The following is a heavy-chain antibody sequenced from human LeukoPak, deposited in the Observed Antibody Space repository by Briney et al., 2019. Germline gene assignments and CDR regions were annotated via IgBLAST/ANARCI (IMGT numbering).Heavy chain of an antibody. CDR2: IYPGDSDT. D-gene: IGHD2-21*02. Sequence: RGESLKISCKGSGYNFISYWIGWVRQMPGKGLEWMGIIYPGDSDTRYSPSFQGQVTISADKSISTAYLQWSSLQASDTAIYFCARVVVVTSTHWYFDLWGRGSLVTVSS. CDR3: ARVVVVTSTHWYFDL. CDR1: GYNFISYW. V-gene: IGHV5-51*01. J-gene: IGHJ2*01.